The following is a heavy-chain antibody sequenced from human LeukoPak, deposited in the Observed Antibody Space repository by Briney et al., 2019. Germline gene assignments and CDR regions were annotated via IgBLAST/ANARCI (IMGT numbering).Heavy chain of an antibody. CDR1: GYTFTSYG. J-gene: IGHJ3*02. D-gene: IGHD3-3*01. CDR3: ARDFQRASNYDFWSGYYKAHGAFDI. Sequence: ASVKVSCKASGYTFTSYGISWVRQAPGQGLEWMGWIRAYNGNTNYAQKLQGRVTMTTDTSTSTAYMELRSLRSDDTAVYYCARDFQRASNYDFWSGYYKAHGAFDIWGQGTMVTVSS. CDR2: IRAYNGNT. V-gene: IGHV1-18*01.